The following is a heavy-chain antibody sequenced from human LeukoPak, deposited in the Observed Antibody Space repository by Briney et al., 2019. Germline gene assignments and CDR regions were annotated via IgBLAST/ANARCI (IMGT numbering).Heavy chain of an antibody. V-gene: IGHV3-66*01. Sequence: GGSLRLSCAASGFTFSSYSMNWVRQAPGKGLEWVSVIYSGGSTYYADSVKGRFTISRDNSKNTLYLQMNSLRAEDTAVYYCAREVNRCGCNSGPCAFDIWGQGTMVTVTS. D-gene: IGHD4-23*01. CDR1: GFTFSSYS. CDR3: AREVNRCGCNSGPCAFDI. CDR2: IYSGGST. J-gene: IGHJ3*02.